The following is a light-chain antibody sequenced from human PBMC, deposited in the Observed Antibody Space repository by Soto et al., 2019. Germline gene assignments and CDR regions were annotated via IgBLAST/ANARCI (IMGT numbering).Light chain of an antibody. CDR2: DAS. V-gene: IGKV3-11*01. Sequence: EIVLTQSPSTLSLSPGERATLSCRASQSVSSYLAWYQQKPGQAPRLLIYDASNRATGIPARFSGSGSGTDFTLTISSLEPEDFVVYYCQQRSNWPPKLTFGGGTKVEIK. CDR1: QSVSSY. J-gene: IGKJ4*01. CDR3: QQRSNWPPKLT.